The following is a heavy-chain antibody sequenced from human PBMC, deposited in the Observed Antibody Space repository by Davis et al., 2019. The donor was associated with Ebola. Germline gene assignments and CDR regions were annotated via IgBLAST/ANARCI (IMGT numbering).Heavy chain of an antibody. Sequence: ASVKVSCKASGYTFTGYYMHWVRQAPGQGLEWMGWINPNSGGTNYAQKFQGRVTMTRDTSISTAYMELSSLRSEDTAVYYCARGAEVVVAAISDYWGQGTLVTVSS. D-gene: IGHD2-15*01. J-gene: IGHJ4*02. CDR3: ARGAEVVVAAISDY. V-gene: IGHV1-2*02. CDR1: GYTFTGYY. CDR2: INPNSGGT.